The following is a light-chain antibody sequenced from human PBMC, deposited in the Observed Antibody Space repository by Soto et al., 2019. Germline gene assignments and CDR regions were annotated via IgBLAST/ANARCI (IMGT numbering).Light chain of an antibody. J-gene: IGLJ1*01. V-gene: IGLV2-14*01. CDR3: SSYTSSSTLEGV. CDR1: SSDVGGYNY. Sequence: QSALTQPASVSGSPGQSITISCTGTSSDVGGYNYVSWYQQHPGKAPKLMIYDVSNRPSGVSNRFSGSKSGNTASLTISGLQAEDEADYYCSSYTSSSTLEGVFGTGTSSPS. CDR2: DVS.